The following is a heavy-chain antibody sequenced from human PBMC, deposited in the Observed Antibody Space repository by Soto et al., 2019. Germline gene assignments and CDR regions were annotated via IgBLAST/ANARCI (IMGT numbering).Heavy chain of an antibody. Sequence: QVQLVESGGDLVKPGGSLRLSCAASGFTFSDHYMSWIRQAPGKGLEWVSYISGSGATTNYAASVRGRITISRDNAKNSLFLQMNGVRAEDTAVYYCVKGDRLGDHWGEGPLVTVSS. CDR1: GFTFSDHY. CDR3: VKGDRLGDH. D-gene: IGHD3-16*01. J-gene: IGHJ1*01. CDR2: ISGSGATT. V-gene: IGHV3-11*04.